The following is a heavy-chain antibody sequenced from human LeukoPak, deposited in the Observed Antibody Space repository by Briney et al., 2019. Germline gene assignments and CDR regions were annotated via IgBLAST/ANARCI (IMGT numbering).Heavy chain of an antibody. Sequence: SETLSLTCTVSGGSISSYYWSWIRQPAGKGLEWIGRIYTSGSTNYNPSLKSRVTMSVDTSKNQFSLKLSSVTAADTAVYYCARVRSYYGSGSGFDYWGQGTLVTVSS. CDR1: GGSISSYY. CDR3: ARVRSYYGSGSGFDY. J-gene: IGHJ4*02. D-gene: IGHD3-10*01. CDR2: IYTSGST. V-gene: IGHV4-4*07.